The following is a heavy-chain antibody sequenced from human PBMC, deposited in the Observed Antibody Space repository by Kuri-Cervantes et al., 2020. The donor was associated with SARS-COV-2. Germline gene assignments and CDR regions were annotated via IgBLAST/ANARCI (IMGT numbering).Heavy chain of an antibody. CDR3: ARGTYYDFWSGYYREYYYYYMDV. D-gene: IGHD3-3*01. CDR2: ISGGGKIT. J-gene: IGHJ6*03. CDR1: GFTFSNYA. Sequence: GESLKISCAASGFTFSNYALSWVRQAPGKGLEWVATISGGGKITHYADSVKGRFTISRDNSKNTLYLQMNSLRAEDTAVYYCARGTYYDFWSGYYREYYYYYMDVWGKGTTVTVSS. V-gene: IGHV3-23*01.